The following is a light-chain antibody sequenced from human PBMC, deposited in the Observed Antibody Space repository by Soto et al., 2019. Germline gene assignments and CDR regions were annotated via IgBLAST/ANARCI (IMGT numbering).Light chain of an antibody. CDR1: RPVDNF. V-gene: IGKV3D-11*01. CDR3: QQRKKRHPIT. CDR2: DAT. J-gene: IGKJ5*01. Sequence: IVLTRSPVLRSASPGWRATRSCXXSRPVDNFLAGYQLNPGKAPRLLIYDATKRASGIPVRFTGSGSGTDFILTISNIEAEDVAIYYYQQRKKRHPITFGQGTRLEIK.